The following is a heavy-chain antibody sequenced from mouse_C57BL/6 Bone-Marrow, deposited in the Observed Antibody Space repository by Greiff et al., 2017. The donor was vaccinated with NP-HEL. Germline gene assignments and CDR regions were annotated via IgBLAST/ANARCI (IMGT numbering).Heavy chain of an antibody. CDR3: ARWRYGNYGGFAY. J-gene: IGHJ3*01. D-gene: IGHD2-1*01. CDR1: GYTFTSYW. CDR2: IDPSDSYT. Sequence: QVQLQQPGAELVRPGTSVKLSCKASGYTFTSYWMHWVKQRPGQGLEWIGVIDPSDSYTNYNQKFKGKATLTVDTSSSTAYMQLSSLTSEDSAVYYCARWRYGNYGGFAYWGQGTLVTVSA. V-gene: IGHV1-59*01.